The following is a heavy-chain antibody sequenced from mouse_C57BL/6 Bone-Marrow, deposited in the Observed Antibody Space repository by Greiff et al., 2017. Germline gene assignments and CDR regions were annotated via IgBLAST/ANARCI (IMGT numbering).Heavy chain of an antibody. CDR3: ARTVYYDYDEAWFAY. J-gene: IGHJ3*01. Sequence: VQLQQSVAELVRPGASVKLSCTASGFNIKNTYMHWVKQRPEQGLEWIGRIDPANGNTKYAPKFQGKATITADTSSNTAYLQLSSLTSEDTAIYYCARTVYYDYDEAWFAYWGQGTLVTVSA. CDR2: IDPANGNT. V-gene: IGHV14-3*01. CDR1: GFNIKNTY. D-gene: IGHD2-4*01.